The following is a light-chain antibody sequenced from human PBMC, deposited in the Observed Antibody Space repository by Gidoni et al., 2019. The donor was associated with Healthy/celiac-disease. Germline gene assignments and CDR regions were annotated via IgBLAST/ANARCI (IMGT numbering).Light chain of an antibody. CDR1: QDISNY. CDR3: QQYDNLPCS. J-gene: IGKJ2*04. Sequence: MQMTQSPSSLSASVGDRVTITCQASQDISNYLKWYQQKPGKAPKLLIDDASNLETGVPSRFSGSGSGTDFTFTISSLQPEDIATYYCQQYDNLPCSFGQGTKLEIK. CDR2: DAS. V-gene: IGKV1-33*01.